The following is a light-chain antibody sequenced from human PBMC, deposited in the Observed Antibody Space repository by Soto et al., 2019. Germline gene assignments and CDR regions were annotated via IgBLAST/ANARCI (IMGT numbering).Light chain of an antibody. CDR3: QKYNTAPQT. J-gene: IGKJ1*01. V-gene: IGKV1-27*01. Sequence: DIQMTQSPSFLSASVGDRVTITCRASQGIFDYVAWFQQKPGKAPNLLIYAASTLQSGVPSRFSGSGSGTDFTLTISSLQPEDVATYYCQKYNTAPQTFGQGTKVEIK. CDR2: AAS. CDR1: QGIFDY.